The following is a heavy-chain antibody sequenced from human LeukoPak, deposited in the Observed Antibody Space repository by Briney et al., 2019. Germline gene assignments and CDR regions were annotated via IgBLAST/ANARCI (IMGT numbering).Heavy chain of an antibody. D-gene: IGHD6-19*01. CDR2: INPGGST. J-gene: IGHJ4*02. CDR1: GGSFGDYY. CDR3: ARRGISGWFVDY. Sequence: PSETLSLTCVVYGGSFGDYYWNWIRQPPGKGLEWIGEINPGGSTNYNPSPQSRVTISIDRSKNQFSLKLSSVTAADTAVYYCARRGISGWFVDYWGQGTLVTVSS. V-gene: IGHV4-34*01.